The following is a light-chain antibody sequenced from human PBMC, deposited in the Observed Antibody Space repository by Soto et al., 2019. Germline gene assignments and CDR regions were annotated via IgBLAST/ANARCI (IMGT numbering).Light chain of an antibody. J-gene: IGLJ1*01. V-gene: IGLV2-8*01. Sequence: QSVLTQPPSASGSPGQSVTISCTGTSSDVGGYNYVSWYQHHPGKAPQLIIYDVNERPSGVPARFSGSKSGNTASLTVSGLQDEDEDDYYCSSYVGSNHFASVFGTGTKVTVL. CDR1: SSDVGGYNY. CDR3: SSYVGSNHFASV. CDR2: DVN.